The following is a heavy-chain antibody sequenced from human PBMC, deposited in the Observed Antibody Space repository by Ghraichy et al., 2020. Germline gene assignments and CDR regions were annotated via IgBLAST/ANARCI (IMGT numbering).Heavy chain of an antibody. V-gene: IGHV3-23*01. CDR2: LSGSGGAT. J-gene: IGHJ4*02. CDR3: AKALDTSVYYEGQ. D-gene: IGHD5/OR15-5a*01. Sequence: ETLSLTCAASGFTFSSYPMNWVRQAPGKGLEWVSTLSGSGGATYYADSVKGRFTISRDNSKNTLYLQMNSLRAEDTALYDCAKALDTSVYYEGQWGQGTLVTVSS. CDR1: GFTFSSYP.